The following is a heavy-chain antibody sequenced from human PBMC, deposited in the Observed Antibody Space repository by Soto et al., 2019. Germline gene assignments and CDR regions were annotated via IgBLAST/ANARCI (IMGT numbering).Heavy chain of an antibody. J-gene: IGHJ3*02. CDR1: GGSFSGYY. V-gene: IGHV4-34*01. CDR2: INHSGST. D-gene: IGHD5-12*01. CDR3: ARRGWLRFDGLKYAFDI. Sequence: PSETLSLTCAVYGGSFSGYYWSWIRQPPGKGLEWIGEINHSGSTNYNPSLKSRVTISVDTSKNQFSLKLSSVTAADTAVYYCARRGWLRFDGLKYAFDIWGQGTMVTVSS.